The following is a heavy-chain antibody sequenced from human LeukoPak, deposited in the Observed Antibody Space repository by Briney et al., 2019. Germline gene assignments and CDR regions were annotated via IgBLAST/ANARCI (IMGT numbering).Heavy chain of an antibody. CDR3: AKDHSWYYDSGGYYYDAFDI. V-gene: IGHV3-23*01. J-gene: IGHJ3*02. D-gene: IGHD3-22*01. CDR1: GFTLSSYA. CDR2: ISGSGGST. Sequence: HPGGSLRLSCAASGFTLSSYAMSWVRQAPGKGLEWVSAISGSGGSTYYADSVKGRFTFSRDNSKNTLYLQMNSLRAEDTAVYYCAKDHSWYYDSGGYYYDAFDIWGQGTMVTVSS.